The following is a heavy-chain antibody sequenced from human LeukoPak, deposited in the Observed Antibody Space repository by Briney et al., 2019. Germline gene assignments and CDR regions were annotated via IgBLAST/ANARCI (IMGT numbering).Heavy chain of an antibody. Sequence: PSETLSFSCTVSGGSISSGDYYWSWIRQPPGKGLEWIGYIYYSGSTYYNPSLKSRVTISVDTSKNQFSLKLSSVTAVDTAVYYCARHNDFYVVGGMDVWGQGTTVTVSS. CDR2: IYYSGST. V-gene: IGHV4-30-4*08. D-gene: IGHD2/OR15-2a*01. CDR1: GGSISSGDYY. CDR3: ARHNDFYVVGGMDV. J-gene: IGHJ6*02.